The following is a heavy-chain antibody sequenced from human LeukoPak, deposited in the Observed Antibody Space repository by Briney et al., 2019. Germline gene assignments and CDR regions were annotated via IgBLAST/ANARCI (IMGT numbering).Heavy chain of an antibody. CDR1: GGSISSSSYY. J-gene: IGHJ4*02. Sequence: SETLSLTCTVSGGSISSSSYYWGWIRQPPGKGLEWIGSIYYSGSTYYNPSLESRVTISVDTSKNQFSLKLSSVTAADTAVYYCARELSGLYCSGGSCYSGLDYWGQGTLVTVSS. CDR2: IYYSGST. D-gene: IGHD2-15*01. V-gene: IGHV4-39*02. CDR3: ARELSGLYCSGGSCYSGLDY.